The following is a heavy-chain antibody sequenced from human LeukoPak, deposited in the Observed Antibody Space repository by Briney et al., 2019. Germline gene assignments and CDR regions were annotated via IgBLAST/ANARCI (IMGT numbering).Heavy chain of an antibody. D-gene: IGHD6-13*01. CDR1: GLSISNSW. CDR3: ARDSAGNDY. J-gene: IGHJ4*02. CDR2: IKEDGSAK. Sequence: GGSLRLSCESSGLSISNSWMAWVRRAPGKGLEWVANIKEDGSAKFYVDSVKGRFTISGDNAKNSLSLQMNSLRVEDTAVYYCARDSAGNDYWGQGTLVTVSS. V-gene: IGHV3-7*01.